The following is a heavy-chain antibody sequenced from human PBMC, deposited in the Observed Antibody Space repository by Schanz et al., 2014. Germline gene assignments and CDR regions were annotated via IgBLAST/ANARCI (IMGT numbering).Heavy chain of an antibody. Sequence: VQLVESGGGLVKPGGSLRLSCAASGFTVNTNYMSWVRQAPGKGLEWISSMYINSGSTQYADSVKGRFIISRDSSKNTLFLQMNSLRAEDTAVYYCAKVGEGSWFSAYFDYWGQGTLVTVSS. CDR1: GFTVNTNY. V-gene: IGHV3-66*01. D-gene: IGHD6-13*01. J-gene: IGHJ4*02. CDR3: AKVGEGSWFSAYFDY. CDR2: MYINSGST.